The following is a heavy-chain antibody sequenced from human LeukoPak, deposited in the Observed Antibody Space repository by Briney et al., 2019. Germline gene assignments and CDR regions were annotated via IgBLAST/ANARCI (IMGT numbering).Heavy chain of an antibody. V-gene: IGHV4-59*08. CDR2: IYYSGST. J-gene: IGHJ5*02. CDR1: GGSISSYY. D-gene: IGHD5-18*01. CDR3: ARHVGYGNNWFDP. Sequence: PTETLSLTCTVSGGSISSYYWSWIQQPPGKGLEWIGYIYYSGSTNYNPSLKSRVIISVDTSKNQFSLKLRSLAAADTAVYYCARHVGYGNNWFDPWGQGTLVTVS.